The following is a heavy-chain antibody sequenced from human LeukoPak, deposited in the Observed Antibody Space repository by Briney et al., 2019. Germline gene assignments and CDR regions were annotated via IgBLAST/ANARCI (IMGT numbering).Heavy chain of an antibody. CDR1: GGSISNSY. CDR3: ARATTMILQY. J-gene: IGHJ4*02. CDR2: IYNSGST. V-gene: IGHV4-59*01. D-gene: IGHD3-22*01. Sequence: SETLSLTCTVSGGSISNSYWTWIRQPPGKGLEWIGYIYNSGSTNYNPSLKSRITISLDTSKSQFSLKLRSVTVADTAIYYCARATTMILQYWGQGTLVTVSS.